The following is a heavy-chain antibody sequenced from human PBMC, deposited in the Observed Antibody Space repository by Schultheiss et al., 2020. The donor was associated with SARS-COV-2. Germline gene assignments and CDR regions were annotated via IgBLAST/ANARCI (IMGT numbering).Heavy chain of an antibody. J-gene: IGHJ3*02. CDR3: ARARYCSGGTCYSGAFDT. CDR2: ISAYNGNT. CDR1: GYTFTSYG. Sequence: ASVKVSCKASGYTFTSYGISWVRQAPGQGLEWMGWISAYNGNTNYAQKLQGRVTMTTDTSTSTAYMWLRSLRSEDTAVYYCARARYCSGGTCYSGAFDTWGQGTMVTVSS. V-gene: IGHV1-18*01. D-gene: IGHD2-15*01.